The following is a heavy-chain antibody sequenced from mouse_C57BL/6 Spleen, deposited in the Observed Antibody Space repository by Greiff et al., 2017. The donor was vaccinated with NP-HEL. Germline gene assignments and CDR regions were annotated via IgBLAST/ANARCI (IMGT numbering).Heavy chain of an antibody. CDR3: AKNKDGSSYYAMDY. V-gene: IGHV2-4*01. CDR2: IWSGGST. J-gene: IGHJ4*01. Sequence: VQLVESGPGLVQPSQSLSITCTVSGFSLTSYGVHWVRQPPGKGLEWLGVIWSGGSTDYNAAFISRLSISKDNSKSQVFFKMNSLQADDTAIYYCAKNKDGSSYYAMDYWGQGTSVTVSS. D-gene: IGHD1-1*01. CDR1: GFSLTSYG.